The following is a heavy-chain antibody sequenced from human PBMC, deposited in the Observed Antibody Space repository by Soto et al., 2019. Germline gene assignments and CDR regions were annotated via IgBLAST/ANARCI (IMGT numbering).Heavy chain of an antibody. J-gene: IGHJ4*02. Sequence: QITLKESGPTLVKPTQTLTLTCTFSGFSLSTSGVGVGWIRQPPGKALEWLAIIYWDDDKRYSPSLKSRLTITKDTSKNQVVLTMTNMDPVDTATYYCTQRTGMGGNSWLPGYWGQGTLVTVSS. D-gene: IGHD6-13*01. CDR2: IYWDDDK. CDR3: TQRTGMGGNSWLPGY. V-gene: IGHV2-5*02. CDR1: GFSLSTSGVG.